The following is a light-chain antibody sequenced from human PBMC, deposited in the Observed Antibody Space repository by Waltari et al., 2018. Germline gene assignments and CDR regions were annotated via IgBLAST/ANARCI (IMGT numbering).Light chain of an antibody. V-gene: IGLV2-14*01. CDR1: SSDVCGYNY. CDR3: ASYTSTRTVI. J-gene: IGLJ2*01. Sequence: HSALTQTASVSRSPGQSITISCSGTSSDVCGYNYVSWYQQLPGNAPKLMIYDVTKWPSGVYNRFSGSKSGNTASLTIFGLQAEDEADYYCASYTSTRTVIFGGGTRVTVL. CDR2: DVT.